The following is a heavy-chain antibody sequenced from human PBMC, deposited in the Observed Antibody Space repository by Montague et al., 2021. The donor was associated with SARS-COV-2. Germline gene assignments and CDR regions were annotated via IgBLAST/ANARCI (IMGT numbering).Heavy chain of an antibody. D-gene: IGHD3-22*01. Sequence: SETLSLTCAVYGGSFGGDHWSWIRQPPGKGLEWIGNISQSGRTNXXPSLKSRVTISVDTSKNQFSLKLTSVTAEDTAVYYCAKDLEFGIVVVITYYFDYWGQGTLVTVSS. CDR2: ISQSGRT. J-gene: IGHJ4*02. CDR3: AKDLEFGIVVVITYYFDY. CDR1: GGSFGGDH. V-gene: IGHV4-34*01.